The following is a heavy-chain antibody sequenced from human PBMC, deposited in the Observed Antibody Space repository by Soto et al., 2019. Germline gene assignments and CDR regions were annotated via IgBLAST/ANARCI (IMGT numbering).Heavy chain of an antibody. V-gene: IGHV3-23*01. CDR3: VRYWGG. D-gene: IGHD2-21*01. CDR1: GFTFNTYD. CDR2: ISTTGDPT. Sequence: EVQLLESGGGLVQPGGSLRLSCAASGFTFNTYDMSWVRQAPGTGLEWVSSISTTGDPTFYAGSVKGRFTISRDNSRNTLFLQINTLRADDTAVYYCVRYWGGWGHGTLVTVSS. J-gene: IGHJ4*01.